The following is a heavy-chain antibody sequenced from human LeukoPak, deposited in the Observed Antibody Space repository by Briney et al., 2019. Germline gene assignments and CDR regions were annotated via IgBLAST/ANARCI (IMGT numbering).Heavy chain of an antibody. D-gene: IGHD4-17*01. CDR2: ISGSGTTI. CDR3: AKAHDYGDYTDFDY. V-gene: IGHV3-23*01. CDR1: GFAFSTYG. J-gene: IGHJ4*02. Sequence: GGSLRLSCAASGFAFSTYGMNWVRQAPGKGLEWVSYISGSGTTIYYADSVKGRFTISRDNSKNTLYLQMNSLRAEDTAVYYCAKAHDYGDYTDFDYWGQGTLVTVSS.